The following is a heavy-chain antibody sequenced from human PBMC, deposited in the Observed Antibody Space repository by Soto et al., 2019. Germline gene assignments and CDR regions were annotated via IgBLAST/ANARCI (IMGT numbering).Heavy chain of an antibody. CDR3: GLWSGYPYYYDMDV. V-gene: IGHV4-39*01. CDR1: GGSISSIGSSSDY. D-gene: IGHD3-3*01. J-gene: IGHJ6*02. Sequence: SETLSLTCTVSGGSISSIGSSSDYWGWIRQPPGKGLEWIGSIYYSGSTYYNPSLKSRVTISVDTSKTQFALELSSVTAADTAVYFRGLWSGYPYYYDMDVWGQGTTVTVSS. CDR2: IYYSGST.